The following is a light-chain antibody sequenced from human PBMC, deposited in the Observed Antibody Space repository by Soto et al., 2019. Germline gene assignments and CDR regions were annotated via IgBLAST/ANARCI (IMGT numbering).Light chain of an antibody. CDR1: SSNIGGTNY. J-gene: IGLJ2*01. CDR3: ASWDDRLGAVI. CDR2: SNN. V-gene: IGLV1-47*02. Sequence: QSVLTQPPSASGTPGQKVFISCYGSSSNIGGTNYAYWYQQLPGAAPKLLMHSNNLRPSGVPERISGSKFGTAASLAISGLRSEDEAVYYCASWDDRLGAVIFGGGPKVTVL.